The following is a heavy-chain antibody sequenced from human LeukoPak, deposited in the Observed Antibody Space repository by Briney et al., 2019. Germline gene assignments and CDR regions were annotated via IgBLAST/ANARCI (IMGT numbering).Heavy chain of an antibody. CDR3: ARDRYYYDSSGYLFDY. D-gene: IGHD3-22*01. CDR1: GYTFTSYA. Sequence: ASVTVSFKASGYTFTSYAMNWVRQAPGQGLEWMGWINTNTGNPTYAQGFTGRFVFSLDTSVSTAYLQISSLKAEDTAVYYCARDRYYYDSSGYLFDYWGQGTLVTVSS. J-gene: IGHJ4*02. V-gene: IGHV7-4-1*02. CDR2: INTNTGNP.